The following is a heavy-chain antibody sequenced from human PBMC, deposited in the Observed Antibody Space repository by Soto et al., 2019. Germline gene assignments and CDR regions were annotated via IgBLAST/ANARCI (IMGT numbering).Heavy chain of an antibody. CDR3: AKGGSFDC. Sequence: QVQLVESGGGVVQPGRSLRLSCAASGFTFSIYGFHWVRQAPGKGLEWVAIISSDGSHKYSADSVKGRFTISRDNSRNTMFLQMNDLRVEDTAMYYCAKGGSFDCWGQASQVTFSS. CDR1: GFTFSIYG. D-gene: IGHD1-26*01. J-gene: IGHJ4*02. CDR2: ISSDGSHK. V-gene: IGHV3-30*18.